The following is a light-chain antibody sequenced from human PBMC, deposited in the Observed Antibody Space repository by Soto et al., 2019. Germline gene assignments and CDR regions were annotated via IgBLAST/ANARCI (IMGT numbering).Light chain of an antibody. J-gene: IGKJ1*01. Sequence: DIQMTQSPSSLSASVGDGVTITCRASQDISNHLAWYQQKPGKVPKLLIYGASTLQSGVPSRFSGGGSGTEFTLTINSLQPEDVATYYCQKYDSAPWTFGQGTRVEIK. CDR3: QKYDSAPWT. CDR1: QDISNH. V-gene: IGKV1-27*01. CDR2: GAS.